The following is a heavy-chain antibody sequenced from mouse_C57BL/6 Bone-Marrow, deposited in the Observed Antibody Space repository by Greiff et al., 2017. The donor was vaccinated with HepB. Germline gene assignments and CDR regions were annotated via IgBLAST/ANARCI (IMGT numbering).Heavy chain of an antibody. CDR3: ARGYYGRAY. Sequence: EVKLMESGPGLVKPSQSLSLTCSVTGYSITSGYYWNWIRQFPGNKLEWMGYISYDGSNNYNPSLKNRISITRDTSKNQFFLKLNSVTTEDTATYYCARGYYGRAYWGQGTLVTVSA. CDR2: ISYDGSN. D-gene: IGHD1-1*01. CDR1: GYSITSGYY. V-gene: IGHV3-6*01. J-gene: IGHJ3*01.